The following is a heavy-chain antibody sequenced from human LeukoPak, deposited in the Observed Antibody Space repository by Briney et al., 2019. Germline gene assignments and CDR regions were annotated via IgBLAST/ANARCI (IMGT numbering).Heavy chain of an antibody. CDR1: GGTFSSYA. Sequence: AASVKVSCKASGGTFSSYAISWVRQAPGQGLEWMGGIIPIFGTANYAQKFQGRVTITADKSTSTAYMELSSLRSEDTAVYYCARDPSGLYGGNFYYYYMDAWGKGTTVTVSS. CDR2: IIPIFGTA. J-gene: IGHJ6*03. CDR3: ARDPSGLYGGNFYYYYMDA. V-gene: IGHV1-69*06. D-gene: IGHD4-23*01.